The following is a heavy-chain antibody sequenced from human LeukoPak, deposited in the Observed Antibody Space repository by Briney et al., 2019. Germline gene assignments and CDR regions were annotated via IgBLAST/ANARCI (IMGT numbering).Heavy chain of an antibody. CDR2: IYNSGST. D-gene: IGHD5-12*01. CDR1: GGSISSGSYY. J-gene: IGHJ4*02. CDR3: ARGFGYSGYDFYY. Sequence: SETLSLTCTVSGGSISSGSYYWSWIRQHPGKGLEWIGYIYNSGSTNYNPSLKSRVTISVDTSKNQFSLKLSSVTAADTAVYYCARGFGYSGYDFYYWGQGTLVTVSS. V-gene: IGHV4-31*03.